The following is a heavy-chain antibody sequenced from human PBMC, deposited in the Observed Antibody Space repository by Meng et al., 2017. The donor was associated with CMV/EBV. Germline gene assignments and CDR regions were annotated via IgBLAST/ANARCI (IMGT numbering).Heavy chain of an antibody. CDR3: ARDLFGGRNIVVVPAANAFDI. Sequence: GGSLRLSCAASGFTFSSYAMSWVRQAPGKGLEWVAVISYDGSNKYYADSVKGRFTISRDNSKNTLYLQMNSLRAEDTAVYYCARDLFGGRNIVVVPAANAFDIWGQGTMVTVSS. CDR1: GFTFSSYA. J-gene: IGHJ3*02. V-gene: IGHV3-30-3*01. D-gene: IGHD2-2*01. CDR2: ISYDGSNK.